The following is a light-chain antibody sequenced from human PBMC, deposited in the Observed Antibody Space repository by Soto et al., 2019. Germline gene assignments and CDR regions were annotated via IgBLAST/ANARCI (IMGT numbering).Light chain of an antibody. J-gene: IGLJ1*01. V-gene: IGLV2-11*01. CDR2: DVS. CDR3: CSYAGSYTFV. Sequence: QSALTQPASVSGSPGQSITIFCTGTSSDIGIYNYVSWYQQYPGKAPKIMIYDVSKRPSGVPDRFSGSKSDNTASLTISGLQAEDEADYYCCSYAGSYTFVFGIGTKVTVL. CDR1: SSDIGIYNY.